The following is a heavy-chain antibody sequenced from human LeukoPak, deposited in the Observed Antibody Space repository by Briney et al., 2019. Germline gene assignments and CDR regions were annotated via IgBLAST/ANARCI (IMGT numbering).Heavy chain of an antibody. CDR1: GGTFSSYT. D-gene: IGHD2-15*01. CDR3: ARDGSVVVAASWFDP. V-gene: IGHV1-69*04. Sequence: GASVKVSCKASGGTFSSYTISWVRQAPGQGLEWMGRIIPILGIANYAQKFQGRVTITADKSTSTAYMELSSLRSEDTAVYYCARDGSVVVAASWFDPWGQGTLVNVSS. J-gene: IGHJ5*02. CDR2: IIPILGIA.